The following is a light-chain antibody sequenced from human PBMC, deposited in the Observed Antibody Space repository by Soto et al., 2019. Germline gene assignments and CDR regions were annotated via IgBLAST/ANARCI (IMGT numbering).Light chain of an antibody. J-gene: IGKJ3*01. CDR3: LQRSNWPLT. V-gene: IGKV3-11*01. Sequence: EIVLTQSPATLSLSPGERATLSCRASQSVSSYLAWYQQKPGQAPRLLIYDASNRATGIPARFSGSGSGTDFTLTISRLEPEDFAVYYCLQRSNWPLTFGPGTKVDIK. CDR1: QSVSSY. CDR2: DAS.